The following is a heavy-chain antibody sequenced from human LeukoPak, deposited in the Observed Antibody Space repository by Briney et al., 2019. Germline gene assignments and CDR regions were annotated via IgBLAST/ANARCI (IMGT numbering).Heavy chain of an antibody. Sequence: GGSLRLSCAASGFTFSSYAMSWVRQAPGKGLEWVSAISGSGGSTYYADSVKGRFTISRDNSKNTLYLQMNSLRAEDTAVYYCAKGAFTIFGVVTMDFDYWGQGTLVTVSS. J-gene: IGHJ4*02. CDR3: AKGAFTIFGVVTMDFDY. D-gene: IGHD3-3*01. CDR1: GFTFSSYA. V-gene: IGHV3-23*01. CDR2: ISGSGGST.